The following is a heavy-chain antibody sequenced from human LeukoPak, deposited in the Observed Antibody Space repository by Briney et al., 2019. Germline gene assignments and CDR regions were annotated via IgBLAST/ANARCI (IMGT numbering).Heavy chain of an antibody. Sequence: PSETLSLTCAVYGGSFSGYYWSWIRQPPGKGLEWIGEINHSGSTNYNPSLKSRVTISVDTSKNQFSLKLSSVTAADTAVYYCARPAYDYVWGSYRSQPDGVEYYMDVWGKGTTVTVSS. D-gene: IGHD3-16*02. V-gene: IGHV4-34*01. CDR3: ARPAYDYVWGSYRSQPDGVEYYMDV. CDR2: INHSGST. CDR1: GGSFSGYY. J-gene: IGHJ6*03.